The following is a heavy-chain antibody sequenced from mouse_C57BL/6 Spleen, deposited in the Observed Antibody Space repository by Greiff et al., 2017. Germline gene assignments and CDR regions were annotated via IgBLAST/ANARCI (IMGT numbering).Heavy chain of an antibody. J-gene: IGHJ2*01. Sequence: QVQLQQPGAELVKPGASVKLSCKASGYTFTSYWMQWVKQRPGQGLEWIGEIDPSDSYTNYNQKFKGKATLTVDTSSSTAYMQLSSLTSEDSAVYYCARKGDGFYYFDYGGQGTTRTVSS. CDR2: IDPSDSYT. V-gene: IGHV1-50*01. CDR3: ARKGDGFYYFDY. D-gene: IGHD2-3*01. CDR1: GYTFTSYW.